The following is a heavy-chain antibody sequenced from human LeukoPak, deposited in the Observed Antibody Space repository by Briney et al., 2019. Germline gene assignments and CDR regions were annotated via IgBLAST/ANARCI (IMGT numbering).Heavy chain of an antibody. D-gene: IGHD3-16*02. CDR2: IKQDGSEK. CDR1: GFTFSSYW. J-gene: IGHJ3*02. CDR3: ARGGPYDYIWGSYRDDAFDI. Sequence: PGGSLRLSCAASGFTFSSYWMSWVRQAPGKGLEWVANIKQDGSEKYYVDSVKGRFTISRDNAKNSLYLQMNSLRAEDTAVYYCARGGPYDYIWGSYRDDAFDIWGQGTVVTVSS. V-gene: IGHV3-7*01.